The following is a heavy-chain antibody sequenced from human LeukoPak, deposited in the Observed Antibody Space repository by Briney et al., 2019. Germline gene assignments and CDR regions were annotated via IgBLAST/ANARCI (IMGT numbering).Heavy chain of an antibody. CDR3: VASMTTWGTFDI. CDR1: GFTFSSYT. Sequence: GGSLRLSCAASGFTFSSYTMTWVRQAPGKGLEWVSAISGSGGSTYYADSVKGRFTISRDNSKNTLYLQMNSLRAEDTAVYYCVASMTTWGTFDIWGQGTMVTVSS. CDR2: ISGSGGST. V-gene: IGHV3-23*01. J-gene: IGHJ3*02. D-gene: IGHD6-19*01.